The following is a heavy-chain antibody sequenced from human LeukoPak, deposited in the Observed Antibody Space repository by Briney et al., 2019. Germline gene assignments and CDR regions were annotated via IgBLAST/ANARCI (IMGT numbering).Heavy chain of an antibody. J-gene: IGHJ4*02. Sequence: GGSLRLSCAVSGFIFSSYAMSWVRQAAGKGLEWVSTIRGSGDNTYYADSVRGRFTISRDNSKNTLYLQMNSLRAEDTAIYYCAKVSWANYFDYWGQGTLVTVSS. CDR3: AKVSWANYFDY. CDR2: IRGSGDNT. CDR1: GFIFSSYA. D-gene: IGHD6-13*01. V-gene: IGHV3-23*01.